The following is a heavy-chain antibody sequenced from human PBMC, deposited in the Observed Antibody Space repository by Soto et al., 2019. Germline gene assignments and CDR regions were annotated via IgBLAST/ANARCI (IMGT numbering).Heavy chain of an antibody. J-gene: IGHJ4*02. Sequence: EVQLVESGGGLFQPGGSLRLSCAASGFTVSTKYMSWVRQAPGKGLEWVSVIYSGGSTFYADSVRGRFTISRDNSKNTVNLQMNSLRAEDTAVYYCAREPWAADYWGQGTLVTVSS. V-gene: IGHV3-66*01. CDR1: GFTVSTKY. CDR2: IYSGGST. CDR3: AREPWAADY. D-gene: IGHD3-16*01.